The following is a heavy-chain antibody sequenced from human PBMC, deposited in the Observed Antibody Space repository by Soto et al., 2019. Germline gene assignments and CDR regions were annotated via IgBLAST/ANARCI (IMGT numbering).Heavy chain of an antibody. CDR2: ISGSGGST. Sequence: GGSLRLSCAASGFTFSSYAMSWVRQAPGKGLEWVSAISGSGGSTYYADSVKGRFTISRDNSKNTLYLQMNSLRAEDTAVYYCAKYPATPQIADLWFGEPPREYFQHWGQGTLVTVSS. V-gene: IGHV3-23*01. CDR3: AKYPATPQIADLWFGEPPREYFQH. D-gene: IGHD3-10*01. CDR1: GFTFSSYA. J-gene: IGHJ1*01.